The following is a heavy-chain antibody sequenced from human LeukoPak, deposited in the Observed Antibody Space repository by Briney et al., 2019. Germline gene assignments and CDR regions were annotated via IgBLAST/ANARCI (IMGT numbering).Heavy chain of an antibody. CDR2: IWSDGSNK. J-gene: IGHJ3*02. D-gene: IGHD6-13*01. CDR1: GFTFSTYG. V-gene: IGHV3-33*01. CDR3: AGSSGDSSSWYTFRI. Sequence: PGGSLRLSCAASGFTFSTYGMHWVRQAPGKGLEWVAAIWSDGSNKNYVDSVKGRFTISRDNSKNTLYLQMNSLRAEDTAVYYCAGSSGDSSSWYTFRIWGQGTILTVSS.